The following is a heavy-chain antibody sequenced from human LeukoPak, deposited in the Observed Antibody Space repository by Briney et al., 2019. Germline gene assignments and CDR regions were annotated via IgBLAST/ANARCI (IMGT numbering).Heavy chain of an antibody. CDR3: ARSQSVAVPFDQ. CDR1: GYIFTSYW. J-gene: IGHJ4*02. V-gene: IGHV5-51*01. Sequence: GESLKISCKGSGYIFTSYWIGWVRQMPGKGLEWMGIIYPSDSDTRYSPSFQGQVTISADKSISTAHLQWSSLKASDTAMYYCARSQSVAVPFDQWGQGTLVTVSS. D-gene: IGHD6-19*01. CDR2: IYPSDSDT.